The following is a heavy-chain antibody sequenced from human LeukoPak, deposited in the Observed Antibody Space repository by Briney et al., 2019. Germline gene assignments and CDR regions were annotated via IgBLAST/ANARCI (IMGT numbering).Heavy chain of an antibody. Sequence: GGSLRLSCAASGFTFSSYSMNWVRQAPGKGLEWVSSISNSSSYIYYADSVKGRFTISRDNAKNSLYLQMNSLRAEDTAVYYCARVVLGGYHRADYWGQGTLVTVSS. CDR1: GFTFSSYS. D-gene: IGHD5-12*01. CDR2: ISNSSSYI. J-gene: IGHJ4*02. V-gene: IGHV3-21*01. CDR3: ARVVLGGYHRADY.